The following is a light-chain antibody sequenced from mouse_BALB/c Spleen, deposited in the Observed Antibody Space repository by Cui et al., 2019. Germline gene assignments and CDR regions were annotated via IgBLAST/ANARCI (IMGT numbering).Light chain of an antibody. CDR2: LTS. CDR3: QQWSSNPLT. CDR1: SSVSY. V-gene: IGKV4-68*01. Sequence: QIVLTQSPAIMSASPGDKVTMTCSASSSVSYMYWYQQKPRSSPKPWIYLTSNLASGVPARFSGSGSGTSYSLTISSMEAEDAATYYCQQWSSNPLTFGAGTKLELK. J-gene: IGKJ5*01.